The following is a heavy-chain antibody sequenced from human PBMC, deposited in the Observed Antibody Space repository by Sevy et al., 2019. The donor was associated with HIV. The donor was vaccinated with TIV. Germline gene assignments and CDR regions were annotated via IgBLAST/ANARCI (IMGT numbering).Heavy chain of an antibody. CDR2: INHSGIT. CDR1: GEPFSGYY. V-gene: IGHV4-34*01. Sequence: SETLSLTCTVHGEPFSGYYWSWIRQPPGKGLEWMGEINHSGITHYNPSLKSRVTLSVDTSKNHFSLKLSSVTAADTAVYYCVRQDLATAAPRPYWGQGSLVTVSS. D-gene: IGHD6-6*01. J-gene: IGHJ4*02. CDR3: VRQDLATAAPRPY.